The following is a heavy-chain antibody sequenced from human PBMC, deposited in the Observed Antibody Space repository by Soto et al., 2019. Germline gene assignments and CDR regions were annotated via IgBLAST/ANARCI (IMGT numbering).Heavy chain of an antibody. CDR2: IIPIFGTA. CDR1: GYTFSSYA. CDR3: ARGSSIAARRYFDY. V-gene: IGHV1-69*13. D-gene: IGHD6-6*01. J-gene: IGHJ4*02. Sequence: SLKVSCKASGYTFSSYAISWVRQAPGQGLEWMGGIIPIFGTANYAQKFQGRVTITADESTSTAYMELSSLRSEDTAVYYCARGSSIAARRYFDYWGQGTLVTVSS.